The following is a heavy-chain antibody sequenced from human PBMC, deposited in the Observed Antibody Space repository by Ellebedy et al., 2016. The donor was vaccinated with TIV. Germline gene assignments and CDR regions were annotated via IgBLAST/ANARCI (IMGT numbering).Heavy chain of an antibody. Sequence: PGGSLRLSCAVSGFTFSSYEMNWVRQAPGKGLEWVSYISGSASVTAYADSVKGRFTISRDNAKNSQYLQMNSLRAEDTAVYYCVRDTYYYGSGTYYKGFDYWGQGTLVTVSS. D-gene: IGHD3-10*01. J-gene: IGHJ4*02. V-gene: IGHV3-48*03. CDR1: GFTFSSYE. CDR3: VRDTYYYGSGTYYKGFDY. CDR2: ISGSASVT.